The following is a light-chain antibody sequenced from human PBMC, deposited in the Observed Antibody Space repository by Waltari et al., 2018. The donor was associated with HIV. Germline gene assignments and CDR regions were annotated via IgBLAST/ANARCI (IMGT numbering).Light chain of an antibody. CDR1: TLGHQY. CDR3: QAWDSGTIV. J-gene: IGLJ3*02. CDR2: QDT. Sequence: SYDLTQPPSVSVSSGQTATVTCSGVTLGHQYVSWYQQRSGQSPVLVIYQDTKRPPGIPERFFGSTSENTATLTINETQPLDEAHYSCQAWDSGTIVFGGGTSLTVL. V-gene: IGLV3-1*01.